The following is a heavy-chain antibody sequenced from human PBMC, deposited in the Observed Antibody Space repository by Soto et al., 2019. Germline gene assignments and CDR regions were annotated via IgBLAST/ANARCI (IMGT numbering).Heavy chain of an antibody. CDR1: GGCFSGYY. CDR3: ARGRLHDYSNGGWFDP. CDR2: INHSGST. J-gene: IGHJ5*02. D-gene: IGHD4-4*01. Sequence: SETLSLTCAVYGGCFSGYYWSWIRQPPGKGLEWIGEINHSGSTNYNPSLKSRVTISVDTSKNQFSLKLSSVTAADTAVYYCARGRLHDYSNGGWFDPWGQGTLVTVSS. V-gene: IGHV4-34*01.